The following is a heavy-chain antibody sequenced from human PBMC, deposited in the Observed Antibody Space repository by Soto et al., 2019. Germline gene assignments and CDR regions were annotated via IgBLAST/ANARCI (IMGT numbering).Heavy chain of an antibody. J-gene: IGHJ5*02. CDR1: GAALNSGNYY. V-gene: IGHV4-31*03. CDR2: IYVTGAV. CDR3: ARLRIATNNYKWFDP. Sequence: PSETLCLRSSGSGAALNSGNYYWSWIRQVPGKGLEWIGHIYVTGAVDYNPSLRDRITISQDTSERQFSLNLRLVTAADAAVYYCARLRIATNNYKWFDPWGQGTLVTVS. D-gene: IGHD2-21*01.